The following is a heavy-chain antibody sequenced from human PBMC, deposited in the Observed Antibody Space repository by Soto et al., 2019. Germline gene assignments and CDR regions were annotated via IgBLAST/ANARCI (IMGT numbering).Heavy chain of an antibody. CDR3: AREQYSSSSEYYYGMDV. J-gene: IGHJ6*02. V-gene: IGHV1-2*04. CDR1: GYTFTGYY. Sequence: ASVKVSCKASGYTFTGYYMHWVRQAPGQRLEWMGWINPNIGGTNYAQKFQGWVTMTRDTSISTAYMELSRLRSDDTAVYYCAREQYSSSSEYYYGMDVWGQGTTVTVSS. CDR2: INPNIGGT. D-gene: IGHD6-6*01.